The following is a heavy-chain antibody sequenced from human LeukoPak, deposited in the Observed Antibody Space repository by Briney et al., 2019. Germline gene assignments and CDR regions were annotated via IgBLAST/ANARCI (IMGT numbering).Heavy chain of an antibody. J-gene: IGHJ3*02. D-gene: IGHD3-22*01. CDR1: GGSISSYY. CDR2: IYTSGST. Sequence: SETLSLTCTVSGGSISSYYWSWIRQPAGKGLEWIGRIYTSGSTNYNPSLKSRVTMSVDTSKNQFSLKLSSVTAADTAVYYCARVPYYYDSSGYYEVGAFDIWGQGTMVTVSS. CDR3: ARVPYYYDSSGYYEVGAFDI. V-gene: IGHV4-4*07.